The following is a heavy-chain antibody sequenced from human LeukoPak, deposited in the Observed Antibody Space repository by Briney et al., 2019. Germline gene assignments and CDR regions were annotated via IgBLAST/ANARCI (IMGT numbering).Heavy chain of an antibody. Sequence: TSETLSLTCTVSGASVSSASYWTWIRQPPGKGVEWIAHIYNGVNTNYNPSLKSRVTISVDTSKNQFSLKLSSVTAADTAVYYCARGQDYGIDYWGQGTLATVSS. CDR2: IYNGVNT. CDR3: ARGQDYGIDY. J-gene: IGHJ4*02. D-gene: IGHD4-17*01. CDR1: GASVSSASY. V-gene: IGHV4-61*01.